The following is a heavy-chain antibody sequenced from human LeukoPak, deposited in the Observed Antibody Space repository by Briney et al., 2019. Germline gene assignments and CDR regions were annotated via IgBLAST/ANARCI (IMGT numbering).Heavy chain of an antibody. Sequence: ASVKVSCKTSGYTFTVYYMHWARQAPGQGLEWMGWINPNSGGTNYAQKFQGRVTMTRDTSISTAYMELSRLRSDDTAVYYCARERFYYDSSGYSGNDAFDIWGQGTMVTVSS. CDR3: ARERFYYDSSGYSGNDAFDI. CDR2: INPNSGGT. CDR1: GYTFTVYY. D-gene: IGHD3-22*01. J-gene: IGHJ3*02. V-gene: IGHV1-2*02.